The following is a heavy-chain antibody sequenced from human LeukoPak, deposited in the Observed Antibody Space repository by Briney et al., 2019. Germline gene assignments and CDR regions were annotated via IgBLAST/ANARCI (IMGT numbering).Heavy chain of an antibody. J-gene: IGHJ4*02. CDR2: INPSGGST. CDR1: GYTFTSYY. CDR3: ARGSNYDFWSGYSNYFDY. Sequence: GASVKVSCKASGYTFTSYYMHWVRQAPGQGLEWMGIINPSGGSTSYAQKFQGRVTMTRDMSTSTVYMELSSLRSEDTAVYYCARGSNYDFWSGYSNYFDYWGQGTLVTVSS. D-gene: IGHD3-3*01. V-gene: IGHV1-46*01.